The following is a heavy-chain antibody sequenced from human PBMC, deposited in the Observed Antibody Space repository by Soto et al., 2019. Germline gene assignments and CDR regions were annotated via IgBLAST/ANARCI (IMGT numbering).Heavy chain of an antibody. CDR1: GFTFSSYW. CDR3: VRGGYMHACDI. Sequence: EVQLVESGGGLVQPGGSLRLSCAASGFTFSSYWMYWVRQAPGKGLEWVSHMNNDGSYIIYTESVKGRFTFSRDNAKNTLYLQMKSLRAEDTAVYYCVRGGYMHACDIWGQGTMVTVSS. CDR2: MNNDGSYI. D-gene: IGHD6-13*01. J-gene: IGHJ3*02. V-gene: IGHV3-74*01.